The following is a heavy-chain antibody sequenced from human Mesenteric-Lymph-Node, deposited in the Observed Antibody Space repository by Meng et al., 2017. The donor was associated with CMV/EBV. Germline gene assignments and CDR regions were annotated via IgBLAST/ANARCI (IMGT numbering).Heavy chain of an antibody. V-gene: IGHV3-74*01. CDR1: GFTFRSYW. D-gene: IGHD2/OR15-2a*01. Sequence: GESLKISCAASGFTFRSYWMHWVRQAPGKGLVWVSRINSDGSSTNYADSLKGRFTISRDNAQNTLHLQMNGLRADDTAVYYCATSEYSHKFDYWGQGALVTVSS. CDR3: ATSEYSHKFDY. CDR2: INSDGSST. J-gene: IGHJ4*02.